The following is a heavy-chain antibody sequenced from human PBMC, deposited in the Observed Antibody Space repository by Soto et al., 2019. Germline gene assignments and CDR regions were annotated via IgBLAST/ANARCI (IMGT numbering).Heavy chain of an antibody. CDR1: GYTFTGYY. J-gene: IGHJ4*02. Sequence: ASVKVSCKASGYTFTGYYMHWVRQVPGQGLEWMGWINPNSGGTNYAQKFQGWVTMTRDTSISTAYMELSRLRSDDTAVYYCARVGYSNSPLDYWGQGTLVTVSS. D-gene: IGHD4-4*01. CDR3: ARVGYSNSPLDY. CDR2: INPNSGGT. V-gene: IGHV1-2*04.